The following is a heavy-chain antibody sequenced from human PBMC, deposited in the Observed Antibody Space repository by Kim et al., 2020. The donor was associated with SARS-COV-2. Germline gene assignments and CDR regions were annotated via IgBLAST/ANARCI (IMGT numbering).Heavy chain of an antibody. CDR3: ARGRGTIFGVASNYFDY. V-gene: IGHV4-59*13. CDR2: IYYSGST. J-gene: IGHJ4*02. CDR1: GGSISSYY. D-gene: IGHD3-3*01. Sequence: SETLSLTCTVSGGSISSYYWSWIRQPPGKGLEWIGYIYYSGSTNYNPSLKSRVTISVDTSKNQFSLKLSSVTAADTAVYYCARGRGTIFGVASNYFDYWGQGTLVTVSS.